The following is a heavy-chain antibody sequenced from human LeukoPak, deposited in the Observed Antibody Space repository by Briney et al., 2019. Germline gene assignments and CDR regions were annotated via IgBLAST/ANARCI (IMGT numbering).Heavy chain of an antibody. CDR1: GYIFTGYY. CDR2: INPNSGGT. J-gene: IGHJ5*02. Sequence: GASVKVSCKASGYIFTGYYIHWVRQAPGQGLGWMGWINPNSGGTNYAQKFQGRVTITADESTSTAYMELSSLRSEDAAVYYCARDPMHIYCSGGSCPPTWFDPWGQGTLVTVSS. CDR3: ARDPMHIYCSGGSCPPTWFDP. V-gene: IGHV1-2*02. D-gene: IGHD2-15*01.